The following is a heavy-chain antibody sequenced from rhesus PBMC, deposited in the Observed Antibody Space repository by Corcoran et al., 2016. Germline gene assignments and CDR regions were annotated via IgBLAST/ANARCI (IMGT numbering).Heavy chain of an antibody. D-gene: IGHD1-44*02. Sequence: QVTLKESGPALVKPTQTLTLTCTFSGFSISTSGMGVGWIRQPPGKALECLALIYWDDDKYYSTSLKSRLTISKDTAKNQVVLTMTNMDLVDTATYYCARRPDSGSFTLVLFDYWGQGVLVTVSS. J-gene: IGHJ4*01. CDR2: IYWDDDK. CDR3: ARRPDSGSFTLVLFDY. V-gene: IGHV2-174*01. CDR1: GFSISTSGMG.